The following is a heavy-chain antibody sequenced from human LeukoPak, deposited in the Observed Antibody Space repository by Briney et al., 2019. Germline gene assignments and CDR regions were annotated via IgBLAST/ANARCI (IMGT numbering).Heavy chain of an antibody. J-gene: IGHJ4*02. D-gene: IGHD3-9*01. Sequence: ASVKVSCKASGYTFTSYDINWVRQATGQGLEWMGWMNPNSGNTGYAQKFQGRVTMTRNTSKSTAYMELSSLRSEDTAVYYCATNLLRYFEGNDYWGQGTLVTVSS. CDR1: GYTFTSYD. V-gene: IGHV1-8*01. CDR3: ATNLLRYFEGNDY. CDR2: MNPNSGNT.